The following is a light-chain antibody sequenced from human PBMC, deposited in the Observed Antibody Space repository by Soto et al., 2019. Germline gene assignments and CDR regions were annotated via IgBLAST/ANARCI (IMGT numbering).Light chain of an antibody. CDR2: DAS. Sequence: DIQMTQSPSTLSASVGDRVTITCRTSQSISSWLAWYQQKPGKAPKLLIYDASSLESGVPSRFSGSGSGTEFTLTISSLHHDDFATYYCQQYNSYSGTFGQGTKMDIK. CDR1: QSISSW. J-gene: IGKJ2*01. V-gene: IGKV1-5*01. CDR3: QQYNSYSGT.